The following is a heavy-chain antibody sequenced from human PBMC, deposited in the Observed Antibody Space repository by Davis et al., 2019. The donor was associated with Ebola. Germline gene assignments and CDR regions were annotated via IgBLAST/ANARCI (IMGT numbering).Heavy chain of an antibody. V-gene: IGHV1-18*01. CDR2: ISAYNGNT. CDR1: GGTFSSYA. D-gene: IGHD4-11*01. J-gene: IGHJ4*02. CDR3: ARDLKGPYSNTRYYFDY. Sequence: ASVKVSCKASGGTFSSYAISWVRQAPGQGLEWMGWISAYNGNTNYAQKLQGRVTMTTDTSTSTAYMELRSLRSDDTAVYYCARDLKGPYSNTRYYFDYWGQGTLVTVSS.